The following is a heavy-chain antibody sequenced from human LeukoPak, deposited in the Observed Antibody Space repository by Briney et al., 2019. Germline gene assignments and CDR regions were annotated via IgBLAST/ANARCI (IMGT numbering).Heavy chain of an antibody. J-gene: IGHJ4*02. V-gene: IGHV4-59*08. CDR2: IYYSGST. CDR3: VSLSGSPHHPFYY. Sequence: SETLSLTCTVSGGSISNYYLTWIRQPPGKGLEWIGYIYYSGSTYYNPSLKSRVTISVDTSKNQFSLKLTSVTAADTAVYYCVSLSGSPHHPFYYWGQGTLVTVSS. CDR1: GGSISNYY. D-gene: IGHD1-26*01.